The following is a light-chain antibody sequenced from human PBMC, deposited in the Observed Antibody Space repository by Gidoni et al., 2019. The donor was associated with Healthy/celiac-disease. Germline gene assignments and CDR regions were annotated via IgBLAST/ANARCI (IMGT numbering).Light chain of an antibody. CDR1: QSVSSN. Sequence: EIVMTQSPATLSVSPGERATLSCRASQSVSSNLAWYQQKPGQAPRLLIYGASTRATGIPARGSGSGSGTEFTLTISSLQSEDFAVYYGQQYNNWRTFGQGTKVEIK. CDR3: QQYNNWRT. V-gene: IGKV3-15*01. J-gene: IGKJ1*01. CDR2: GAS.